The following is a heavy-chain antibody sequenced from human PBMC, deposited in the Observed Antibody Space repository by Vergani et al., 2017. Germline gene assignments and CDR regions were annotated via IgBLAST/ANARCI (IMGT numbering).Heavy chain of an antibody. D-gene: IGHD3-10*01. CDR1: GGSFSGYY. Sequence: QVQLQQWGAGLLKPSDTLSLTCAVYGGSFSGYYWSWIRQPPGKGLEWIGEINHSGSTNYNPSLKSRVTIAVDTSKNQFSLKLSSVTAADTAVYYCARGRSPINTMVRERLPYYHMDVWGKGTTVTVSS. CDR2: INHSGST. CDR3: ARGRSPINTMVRERLPYYHMDV. V-gene: IGHV4-34*01. J-gene: IGHJ6*03.